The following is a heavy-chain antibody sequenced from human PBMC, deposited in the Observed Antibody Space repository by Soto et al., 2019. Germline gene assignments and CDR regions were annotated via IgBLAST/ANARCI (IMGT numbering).Heavy chain of an antibody. J-gene: IGHJ4*02. CDR3: ARDLALAGNY. D-gene: IGHD6-19*01. CDR1: GFTFSSYA. CDR2: ISSTSSYT. V-gene: IGHV3-21*01. Sequence: LRLSCAASGFTFSSYAMNWVRQTQEKGLEWVSSISSTSSYTHYSDSVKGRFTISRDNANNSLFLQMNSLRAEDTATHYCARDLALAGNYWGQGVLVTVSS.